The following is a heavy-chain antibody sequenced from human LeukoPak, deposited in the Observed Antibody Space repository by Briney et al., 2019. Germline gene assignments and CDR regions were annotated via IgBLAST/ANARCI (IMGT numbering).Heavy chain of an antibody. CDR2: ISYDGSNK. J-gene: IGHJ4*02. D-gene: IGHD6-19*01. V-gene: IGHV3-30*04. CDR3: ARGQGSGWYDY. CDR1: GFTFSSYA. Sequence: GRSLRLSCAASGFTFSSYAMHWVRQAPGKGLEWVAVISYDGSNKYYADSVKGRFTISRDNSKNTLYLQMNSLRAEDTAVYYCARGQGSGWYDYWGQGTLVTVSS.